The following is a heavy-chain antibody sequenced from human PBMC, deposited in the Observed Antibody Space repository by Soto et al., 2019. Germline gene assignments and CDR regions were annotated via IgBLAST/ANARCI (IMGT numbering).Heavy chain of an antibody. V-gene: IGHV5-51*01. Sequence: GESLKISCKGSGYSFTSYWIGWVRQMPGKGLEWMGIIYPGDSDTRYSPSFQGQVTISADKSISTAYLQWSSLKASDTAMYYCAICSSTSCYTSSYYYYGMDVWGQGTTVTVSS. J-gene: IGHJ6*02. CDR1: GYSFTSYW. CDR2: IYPGDSDT. CDR3: AICSSTSCYTSSYYYYGMDV. D-gene: IGHD2-2*02.